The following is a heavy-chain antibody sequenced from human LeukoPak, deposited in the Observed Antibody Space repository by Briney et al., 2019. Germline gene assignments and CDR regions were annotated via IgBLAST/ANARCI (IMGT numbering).Heavy chain of an antibody. D-gene: IGHD3-22*01. J-gene: IGHJ3*02. CDR3: ARDTKYYYDSSGYYFDAFDI. CDR2: INPNSGGT. Sequence: ASVKVSYKASGYTFTGYYMHWVRRAPGQGLEWMGWINPNSGGTNYAQKFQGWVTMTRDTSISTAYMELSRLRSDDTAVYYCARDTKYYYDSSGYYFDAFDIWGQGTMVTVSS. CDR1: GYTFTGYY. V-gene: IGHV1-2*04.